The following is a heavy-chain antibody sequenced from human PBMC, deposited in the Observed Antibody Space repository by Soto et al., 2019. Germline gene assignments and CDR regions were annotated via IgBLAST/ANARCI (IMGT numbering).Heavy chain of an antibody. Sequence: QVQLVQSGAEVKKPGASVRVSCKASGYTFTSYDINWVRQATGQGLEWMGWMNPNSGNTGYAQKLQGXDTXTXTTSRSTAYMELSSLRSEDTAVYYCAREGPIRGDDYWGQGTLVTVSS. CDR3: AREGPIRGDDY. D-gene: IGHD2-2*02. CDR2: MNPNSGNT. V-gene: IGHV1-8*01. CDR1: GYTFTSYD. J-gene: IGHJ4*02.